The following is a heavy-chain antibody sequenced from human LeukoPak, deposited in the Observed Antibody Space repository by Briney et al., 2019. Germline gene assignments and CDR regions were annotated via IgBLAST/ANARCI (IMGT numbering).Heavy chain of an antibody. CDR3: AKDGTSYYYIYY. CDR1: GFTFSSYA. CDR2: IRYDGSNT. J-gene: IGHJ4*02. Sequence: PGGSLRLSCAASGFTFSSYAMHWVRQAPGKGLEWLAFIRYDGSNTYYADSVKGRFTVSRDDSKNTLYLQMNSLRGDDTAVYYCAKDGTSYYYIYYWGQGTLVTVSS. V-gene: IGHV3-30*02. D-gene: IGHD2/OR15-2a*01.